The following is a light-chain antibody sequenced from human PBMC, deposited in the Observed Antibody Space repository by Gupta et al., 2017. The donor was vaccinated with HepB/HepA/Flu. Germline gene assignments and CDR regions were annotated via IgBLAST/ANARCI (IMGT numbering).Light chain of an antibody. CDR1: QSIGTF. V-gene: IGKV1-39*01. CDR3: RQTVSHPPYT. CDR2: AAS. J-gene: IGKJ2*01. Sequence: DIQMTQSPSSLSGSVGDRVTISCRASQSIGTFLNWYQQKPGKAPKLLIYAASSWQSGVPSRFSGSGCGTDFILTISSRQPQDIASYYCRQTVSHPPYTFGQGTKVEIK.